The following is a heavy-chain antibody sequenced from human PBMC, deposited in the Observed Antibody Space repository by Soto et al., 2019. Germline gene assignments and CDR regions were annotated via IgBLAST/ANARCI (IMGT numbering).Heavy chain of an antibody. Sequence: PSETLSLTCTVSGGSISSYYWSWIRQPPGKGLEWIGYIYYSGSTNYSPSLKSRVTISVDTSKNQFSLKLSSVTAADTAVYYCARVVGVAEVFDYWGQGTLVTVSS. CDR3: ARVVGVAEVFDY. D-gene: IGHD3-3*01. CDR2: IYYSGST. J-gene: IGHJ4*02. V-gene: IGHV4-59*01. CDR1: GGSISSYY.